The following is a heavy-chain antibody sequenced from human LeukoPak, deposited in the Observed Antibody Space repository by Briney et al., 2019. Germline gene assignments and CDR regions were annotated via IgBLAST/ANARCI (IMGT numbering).Heavy chain of an antibody. V-gene: IGHV3-48*03. CDR1: GFTFSSYE. CDR2: ISSSGSTI. Sequence: GGSLRLSCAASGFTFSSYEMNWVRQAPGKGLEWVSYISSSGSTIYYADSVKGRFTISRDNAKNSLYLQMNSLRAEDTAVCYCARTYYDFWSGYFHTQKSGAFGIWGQGTMVTVSS. CDR3: ARTYYDFWSGYFHTQKSGAFGI. D-gene: IGHD3-3*01. J-gene: IGHJ3*02.